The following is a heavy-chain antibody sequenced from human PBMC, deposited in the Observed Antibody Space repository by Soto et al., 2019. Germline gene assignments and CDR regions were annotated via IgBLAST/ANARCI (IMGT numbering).Heavy chain of an antibody. J-gene: IGHJ4*02. CDR3: AGGGFGVARDY. CDR2: IYHSGST. D-gene: IGHD3-3*01. CDR1: GVSISSGGYS. Sequence: SETLSLTCAVSGVSISSGGYSWSWIRQPPGKGLEWIGYIYHSGSTYYNPSLKSRVTISVDRSKNQFSLKLSSVTAADTAVYYCAGGGFGVARDYWGQGTLVTVSS. V-gene: IGHV4-30-2*01.